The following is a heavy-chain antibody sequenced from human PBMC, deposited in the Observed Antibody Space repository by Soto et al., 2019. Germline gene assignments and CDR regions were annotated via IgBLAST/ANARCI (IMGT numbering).Heavy chain of an antibody. V-gene: IGHV1-18*01. J-gene: IGHJ5*02. CDR2: INVYNGNT. Sequence: ASVKVSCKASGYTFTTYAISWVRQAPGQGLEWMGWINVYNGNTKYAQKFQDRVIITRDTSASTAYMDLSSLRSEDTAVYYCARGIATGQLDPWGQGTLVTVSS. D-gene: IGHD2-15*01. CDR1: GYTFTTYA. CDR3: ARGIATGQLDP.